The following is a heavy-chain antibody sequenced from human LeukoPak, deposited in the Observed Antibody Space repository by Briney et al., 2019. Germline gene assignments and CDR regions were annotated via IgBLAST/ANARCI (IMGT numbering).Heavy chain of an antibody. CDR1: GYSISSGFY. V-gene: IGHV4-38-2*02. CDR2: INHSGST. J-gene: IGHJ4*02. D-gene: IGHD3-16*02. Sequence: PSETLSLTCTVSGYSISSGFYWGWIRQPPGKGLEWIGEINHSGSTNYKPSLKSRVTMSVDTSKNQVSLKLSSVTAADTAVYYCASRRYVWGSYRYQYYFDYWGQGTLVTVSS. CDR3: ASRRYVWGSYRYQYYFDY.